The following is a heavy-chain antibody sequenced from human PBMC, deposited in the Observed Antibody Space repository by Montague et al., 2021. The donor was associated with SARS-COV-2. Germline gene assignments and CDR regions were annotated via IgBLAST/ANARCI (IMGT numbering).Heavy chain of an antibody. Sequence: SETLSLTCAVSGDSISSSYWWNWVRQSPGKGLEWIGEIFHSGTTNYNPSLKSRLTITVDKSKNQCSLRLGSVTAADSAIYYCASWSESDSWYQASLDYWGQGTLITVSS. V-gene: IGHV4-4*02. D-gene: IGHD6-13*01. CDR3: ASWSESDSWYQASLDY. CDR2: IFHSGTT. J-gene: IGHJ4*02. CDR1: GDSISSSYW.